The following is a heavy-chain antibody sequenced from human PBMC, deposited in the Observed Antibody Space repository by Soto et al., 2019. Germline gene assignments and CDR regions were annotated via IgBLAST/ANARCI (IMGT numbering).Heavy chain of an antibody. CDR1: GFSLSTSGMC. CDR2: IDWDDDK. D-gene: IGHD3-10*01. CDR3: ARIRFGGYYFDY. V-gene: IGHV2-70*01. J-gene: IGHJ4*02. Sequence: SGPTLVNPTQTLTLTCTFSGFSLSTSGMCVSWIRQPPGKALEWLALIDWDDDKYYSTSLKTRLTISKDTPKNQVVLTMTNMDPVDAATYYCARIRFGGYYFDYWGQGTLVTVSS.